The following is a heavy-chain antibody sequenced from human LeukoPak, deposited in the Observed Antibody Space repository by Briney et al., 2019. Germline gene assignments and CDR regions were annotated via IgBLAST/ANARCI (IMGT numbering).Heavy chain of an antibody. CDR2: ISVDGGAK. D-gene: IGHD3-22*01. J-gene: IGHJ3*02. V-gene: IGHV3-30*03. Sequence: PGGSLRLSCAASGFIVSGDFMHWVRQAPGKGLEWVAGISVDGGAKHYPDSVKGRFTISRDNSKNTVYLEMNSLGVEDTAVYYCARAHSSSGHCDDFHMWGQGTMVTVSS. CDR3: ARAHSSSGHCDDFHM. CDR1: GFIVSGDF.